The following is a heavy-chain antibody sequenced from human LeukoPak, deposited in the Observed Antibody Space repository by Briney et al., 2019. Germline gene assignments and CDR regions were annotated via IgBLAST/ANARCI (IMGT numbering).Heavy chain of an antibody. CDR1: GGSISSSDYF. CDR2: FSYGGNT. D-gene: IGHD6-6*01. J-gene: IGHJ4*02. CDR3: ARGLVARPGSVDY. V-gene: IGHV4-39*01. Sequence: SETLSLTCTVSGGSISSSDYFWAWIRQPPGKGLEWIGSFSYGGNTYYNPSLRSRVTMSVDTSKNQFSLKLSSVAAADTAVYYCARGLVARPGSVDYWGQGTLVTVSS.